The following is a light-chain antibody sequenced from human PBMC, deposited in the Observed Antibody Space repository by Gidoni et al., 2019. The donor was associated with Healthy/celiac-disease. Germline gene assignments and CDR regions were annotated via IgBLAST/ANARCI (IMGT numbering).Light chain of an antibody. CDR1: KLGEKY. Sequence: SYELTQPPSVSVSPGQTASITCSGDKLGEKYACWYQQKPGQSPVLVIYQDSKRPSGFPERFSGSNSGNTATLTISGTQAMDEADYYCQAWDSSTGGYVFGTGTKVTVL. CDR2: QDS. V-gene: IGLV3-1*01. J-gene: IGLJ1*01. CDR3: QAWDSSTGGYV.